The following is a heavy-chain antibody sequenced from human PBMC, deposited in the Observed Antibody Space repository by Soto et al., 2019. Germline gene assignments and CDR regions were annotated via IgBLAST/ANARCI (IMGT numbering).Heavy chain of an antibody. J-gene: IGHJ4*02. V-gene: IGHV3-66*01. Sequence: EVPLVESGGGLVQPGESLRLSFAASGFTVSSNYMNWVRQAPGKGLEWVSVITYAGSAYYADSVKGKFTISRDNSKNTLYLQMNSLRAEDTAVYYCARGGGNSGSLRYFDYWGQGTLVTVST. CDR1: GFTVSSNY. D-gene: IGHD3-10*01. CDR3: ARGGGNSGSLRYFDY. CDR2: ITYAGSA.